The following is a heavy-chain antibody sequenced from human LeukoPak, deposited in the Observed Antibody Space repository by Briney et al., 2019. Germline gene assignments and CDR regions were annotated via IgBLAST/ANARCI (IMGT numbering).Heavy chain of an antibody. Sequence: WASVKVSCKASGYIFTGYYMHWVRQAPGQGLEWMGWINANSGGTKYAQKFQGRVTMTRDTSISTAYMELSSLRSDDTAVYYCARGRLGTWFGELKAWGQGTLVTVSS. CDR1: GYIFTGYY. J-gene: IGHJ5*02. V-gene: IGHV1-2*02. CDR2: INANSGGT. CDR3: ARGRLGTWFGELKA. D-gene: IGHD3-10*01.